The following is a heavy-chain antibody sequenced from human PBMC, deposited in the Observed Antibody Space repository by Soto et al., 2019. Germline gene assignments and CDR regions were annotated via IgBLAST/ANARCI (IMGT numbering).Heavy chain of an antibody. CDR2: ISGQGGSP. CDR3: ANGAWAEVAGRGNWFDP. Sequence: EVHLLESGGGLVQPGGSLRLSCAASGFTFSTYAMSWVRQAPGKGLEWVASISGQGGSPYYADSVKGRFTISRDNSKNTLDREMNSLRAEDTAVYYCANGAWAEVAGRGNWFDPWGQGTLVTVSS. CDR1: GFTFSTYA. V-gene: IGHV3-23*01. J-gene: IGHJ5*02. D-gene: IGHD6-19*01.